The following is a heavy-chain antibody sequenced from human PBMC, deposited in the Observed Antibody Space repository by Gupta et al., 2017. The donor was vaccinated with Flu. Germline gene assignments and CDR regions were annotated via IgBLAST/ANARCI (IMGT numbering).Heavy chain of an antibody. CDR2: VHSSGAT. CDR3: ARRGTYFFDF. CDR1: GGSVNVFSFY. Sequence: QLQLQESGPRLVKPSQTLSLTCTVSGGSVNVFSFYWSWLRQLPGKGLEWIGYVHSSGATYYNPSLRSRLVMSIDTSKNEFSLEMTSGTAADTAMYYCARRGTYFFDFGGQGALVTVSS. V-gene: IGHV4-31*03. J-gene: IGHJ4*02. D-gene: IGHD3-10*01.